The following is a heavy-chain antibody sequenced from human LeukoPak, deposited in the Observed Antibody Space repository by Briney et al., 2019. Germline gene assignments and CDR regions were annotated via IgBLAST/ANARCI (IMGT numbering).Heavy chain of an antibody. Sequence: PGGSLRLSCAASGFTVSNTFVTWVRQAPGKGPEWVSIIYTGGTKHYADSVRGRFTNSRDDSKNTLYLQMNSLRAEDTAVYYCARVQFFGTYSEAFDIWGRGTMVTVSS. CDR1: GFTVSNTF. D-gene: IGHD1-26*01. J-gene: IGHJ3*02. CDR3: ARVQFFGTYSEAFDI. CDR2: IYTGGTK. V-gene: IGHV3-53*01.